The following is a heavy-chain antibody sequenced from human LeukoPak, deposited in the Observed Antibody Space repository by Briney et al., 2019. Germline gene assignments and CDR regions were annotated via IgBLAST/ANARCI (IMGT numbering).Heavy chain of an antibody. CDR3: VKGVRGQLGDS. CDR2: IYSGGGT. J-gene: IGHJ4*02. CDR1: GFTVSSNY. V-gene: IGHV3-53*01. Sequence: PGGSLRLSCAASGFTVSSNYMSWVRQAPGKGLEWVSVIYSGGGTDYADSVKGRFTISRDNSKNTVFLQMNSLRAEDTAVYYCVKGVRGQLGDSWGQGTLVTVSS. D-gene: IGHD6-13*01.